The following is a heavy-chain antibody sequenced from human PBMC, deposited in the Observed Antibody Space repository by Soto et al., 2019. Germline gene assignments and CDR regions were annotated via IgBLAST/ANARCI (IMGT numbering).Heavy chain of an antibody. D-gene: IGHD3-3*01. V-gene: IGHV3-30*18. J-gene: IGHJ4*02. CDR2: ISYDGTNK. CDR1: GFTFSSYG. CDR3: AKARTYYDFWSGYFDY. Sequence: SLRLSCAASGFTFSSYGMHWVRQAPGKGLEWVAVISYDGTNKYYADSVKGRFTISRDNSKNTLYLHMTSLRTEDTAVYFCAKARTYYDFWSGYFDYWGQGTL.